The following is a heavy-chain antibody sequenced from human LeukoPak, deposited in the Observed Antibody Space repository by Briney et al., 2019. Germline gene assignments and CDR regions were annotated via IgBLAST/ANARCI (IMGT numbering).Heavy chain of an antibody. CDR1: GFTFHNYA. CDR2: ISWNSGSI. V-gene: IGHV3-9*01. Sequence: GGSLRLSCAASGFTFHNYAMHWVRQAPGKGLEWVSGISWNSGSIAYADSVKGRFTISRDNAKNSLYLQMNSLRAEDTALYYCAKGGLMWGYYFFDYWGQGTLVTVSS. J-gene: IGHJ4*02. CDR3: AKGGLMWGYYFFDY. D-gene: IGHD1-26*01.